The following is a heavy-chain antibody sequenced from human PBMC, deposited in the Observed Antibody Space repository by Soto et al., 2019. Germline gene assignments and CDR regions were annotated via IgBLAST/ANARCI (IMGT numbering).Heavy chain of an antibody. Sequence: WGSLRLSWAASAFTFSSYAMHWVRQAPGKALEWVAVISYDGSNNYYADSVKGRFTISRDNSKNTLYLQMNSLRAEDTAVSSCARSSVALNYYYYGMDVWGQGTTVTVS. D-gene: IGHD3-3*02. CDR2: ISYDGSNN. V-gene: IGHV3-30-3*01. CDR1: AFTFSSYA. CDR3: ARSSVALNYYYYGMDV. J-gene: IGHJ6*02.